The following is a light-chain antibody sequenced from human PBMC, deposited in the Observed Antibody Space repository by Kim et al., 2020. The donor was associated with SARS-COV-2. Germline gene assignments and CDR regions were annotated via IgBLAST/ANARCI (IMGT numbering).Light chain of an antibody. J-gene: IGLJ1*01. CDR3: QAWDSSTYV. CDR2: QDS. V-gene: IGLV3-1*01. CDR1: KLGDKF. Sequence: ASPGQTASITCSGDKLGDKFACWYQQKPGQSPVLVIYQDSKRPSGIPERFSGSNSGNTATLTISGTQAMDEADYYCQAWDSSTYVFGTGTKVTVL.